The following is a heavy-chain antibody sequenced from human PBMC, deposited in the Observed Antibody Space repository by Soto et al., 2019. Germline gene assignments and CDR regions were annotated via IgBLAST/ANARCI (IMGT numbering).Heavy chain of an antibody. CDR2: INHSGST. D-gene: IGHD3-22*01. CDR1: GGSFSGYY. V-gene: IGHV4-34*01. Sequence: NPSETLSLTCAVYGGSFSGYYWSWIRQPPGKGLEWIGEINHSGSTNYNPSLKSRVTISVDTSKNQFSLKLSSVTAADTAVYYCATYYYDSSGYYLFDYWGQGTLVTVSS. J-gene: IGHJ4*02. CDR3: ATYYYDSSGYYLFDY.